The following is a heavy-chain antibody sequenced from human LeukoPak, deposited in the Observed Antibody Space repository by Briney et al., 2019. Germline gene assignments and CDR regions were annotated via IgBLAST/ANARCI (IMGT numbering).Heavy chain of an antibody. Sequence: SETLSLTCAVYGGSFSGYYRSWIRQPPGKGLEWIGEINHSGSTNYNPSLKSRVTISVDTSKNQFSLKLSSVTAADTAVYYCARVSSGYYYYYYYMDVWGKGTTVTVSS. V-gene: IGHV4-34*01. CDR1: GGSFSGYY. CDR3: ARVSSGYYYYYYYMDV. CDR2: INHSGST. D-gene: IGHD3-22*01. J-gene: IGHJ6*03.